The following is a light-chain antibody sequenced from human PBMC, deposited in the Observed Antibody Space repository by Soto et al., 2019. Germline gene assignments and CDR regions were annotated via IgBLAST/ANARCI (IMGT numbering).Light chain of an antibody. J-gene: IGKJ3*01. Sequence: EIVLTQSPGTLSLSPGERATLSCRASQSVSSSYLAWYQQKPGQAPRLLIYGASSRATGIPDRFSGGGYGTYFTLTSSRVEPEDFAVYSCQQYGSSLLFTFGPGTKVDSK. CDR1: QSVSSSY. CDR2: GAS. CDR3: QQYGSSLLFT. V-gene: IGKV3-20*01.